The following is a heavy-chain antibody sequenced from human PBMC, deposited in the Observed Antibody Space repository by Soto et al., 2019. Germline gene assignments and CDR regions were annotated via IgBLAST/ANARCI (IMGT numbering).Heavy chain of an antibody. V-gene: IGHV3-30*18. D-gene: IGHD2-15*01. J-gene: IGHJ4*02. CDR3: AKDWGRYCSGSTCHLFAY. CDR1: GFTFSNYV. Sequence: QVQLVESGGGVVQPGRSLRLSCAASGFTFSNYVMHWVRQAPGKGLEWVAKISYDGTNKYNADSVQGRFTISRDNSKNMLYVQMNSMRAVDTALYFCAKDWGRYCSGSTCHLFAYGGQGTLVTVSS. CDR2: ISYDGTNK.